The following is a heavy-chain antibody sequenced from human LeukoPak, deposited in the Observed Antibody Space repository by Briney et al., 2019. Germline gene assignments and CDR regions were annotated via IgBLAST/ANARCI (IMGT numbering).Heavy chain of an antibody. CDR3: AREGRDGYNFYWYFDL. D-gene: IGHD5-24*01. V-gene: IGHV3-21*01. J-gene: IGHJ2*01. CDR2: ISSSSSYI. CDR1: GFTFSNYR. Sequence: GGSLRLSCAASGFTFSNYRMNWVRQAPGKGLEWVSSISSSSSYIYYADSVKGRFTISRDNAKNSLSLQMNSLRAEDTAVHYCAREGRDGYNFYWYFDLWGRGTLVTVSS.